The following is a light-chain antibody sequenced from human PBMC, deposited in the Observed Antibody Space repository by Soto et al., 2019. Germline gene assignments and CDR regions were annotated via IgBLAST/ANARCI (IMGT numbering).Light chain of an antibody. J-gene: IGKJ1*01. Sequence: DIQMTQSPSSLSASVGDRVTITCRASQRISNYLNWYEQKPGKAPKRLIFAASTLQSGVPSRFSGSGSGTDFTLTIRNLQPGDFATYFCQQGYTTPWTFGQGTRVEIK. CDR2: AAS. V-gene: IGKV1-39*01. CDR3: QQGYTTPWT. CDR1: QRISNY.